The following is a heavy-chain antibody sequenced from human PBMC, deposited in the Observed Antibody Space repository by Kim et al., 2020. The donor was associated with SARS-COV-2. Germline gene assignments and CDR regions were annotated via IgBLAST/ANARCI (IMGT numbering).Heavy chain of an antibody. J-gene: IGHJ5*02. CDR2: T. CDR3: ARGGQRWFDP. Sequence: TNDAQKLQGRVTMTTDTSTSTAYMELRSLRSDDTAVYYCARGGQRWFDPWGQGTLVTVSS. V-gene: IGHV1-18*01.